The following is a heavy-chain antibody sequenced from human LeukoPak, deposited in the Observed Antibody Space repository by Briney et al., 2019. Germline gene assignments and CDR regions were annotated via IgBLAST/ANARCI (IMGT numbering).Heavy chain of an antibody. CDR1: GFTFDDYA. J-gene: IGHJ5*02. Sequence: GGSLRLSCAASGFTFDDYAMHWVRQAPGEGLEWVSGISWNSGSIGYADSVEGRFAISRDNAKNSLYLQMNSLRTEDTALYYCAKDMGSIVGAPGSWGQGTLVTVSS. CDR3: AKDMGSIVGAPGS. D-gene: IGHD1-26*01. V-gene: IGHV3-9*01. CDR2: ISWNSGSI.